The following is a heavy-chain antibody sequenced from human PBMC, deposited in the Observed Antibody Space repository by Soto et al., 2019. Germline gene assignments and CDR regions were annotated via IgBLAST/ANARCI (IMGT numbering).Heavy chain of an antibody. CDR3: ARFNRISSSCYEGYFDY. J-gene: IGHJ4*02. CDR2: ISTDIGNT. CDR1: GYTFTTYG. Sequence: QVQLVQSGAEVKKPGASVKVSCKTSGYTFTTYGISWVRQAPGQGLEWMGWISTDIGNTNYAQKVQDRVTMTTDTSTSTAYMELRSLRSDDTAVYYCARFNRISSSCYEGYFDYWGQGTLVTVSS. D-gene: IGHD2-2*01. V-gene: IGHV1-18*01.